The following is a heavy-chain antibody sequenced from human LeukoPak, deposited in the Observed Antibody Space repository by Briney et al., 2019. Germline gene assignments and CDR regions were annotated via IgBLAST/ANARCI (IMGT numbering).Heavy chain of an antibody. CDR3: TRGYCSGGSCYSLFDAFDI. V-gene: IGHV3-15*01. CDR1: GFTFSNAW. Sequence: GGSLRLSCAASGFTFSNAWMSWVRQAPGKGLEWVGRIKSKTDGGTTDYAAPVKGRFTISRDDSKNTLYLQMNSLRTEDTAVYYCTRGYCSGGSCYSLFDAFDIWGQGTMVTVSS. J-gene: IGHJ3*02. D-gene: IGHD2-15*01. CDR2: IKSKTDGGTT.